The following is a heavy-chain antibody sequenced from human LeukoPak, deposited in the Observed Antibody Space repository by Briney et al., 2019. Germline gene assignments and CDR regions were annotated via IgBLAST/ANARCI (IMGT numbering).Heavy chain of an antibody. D-gene: IGHD3-10*01. V-gene: IGHV3-23*01. J-gene: IGHJ6*03. CDR3: ARVDRNHFSMDV. Sequence: RPGGSLRLSCAASEFTFSSYAMSWVRQAPGKGLEWVSAISGSSGSAFYADSVKGRFSISRDNSKNTLYLQMNSLRAEDTAVYYCARVDRNHFSMDVWGKGTTVTVSS. CDR2: ISGSSGSA. CDR1: EFTFSSYA.